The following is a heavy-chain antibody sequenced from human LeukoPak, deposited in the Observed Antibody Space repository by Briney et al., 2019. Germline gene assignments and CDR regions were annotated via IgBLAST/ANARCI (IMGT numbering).Heavy chain of an antibody. V-gene: IGHV4-34*01. CDR1: GWSFSGYY. D-gene: IGHD5-12*01. CDR2: INHSGST. CDR3: ARGRWVRQSFDY. Sequence: SETLSLTCAVYGWSFSGYYLSWIRQPPGKGLEWIGEINHSGSTKYNPSHKSRVTISVDTSKNQFSLKLSSVTAADTAVYYCARGRWVRQSFDYWGQGTLVTVSS. J-gene: IGHJ4*02.